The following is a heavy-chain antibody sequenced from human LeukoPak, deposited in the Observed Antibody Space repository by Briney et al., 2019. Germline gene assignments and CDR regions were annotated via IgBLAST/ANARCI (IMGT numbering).Heavy chain of an antibody. V-gene: IGHV4-30-4*01. CDR3: ARVAMGTRESIVVVPAANYYFDY. Sequence: SETLSLTCTVSGGSISTYNWSWIRQPPGKGLEWIGYIYYSGSTYYNPSLKSRVTISVDTSKNQFSLKLSSVTAADTAVYYCARVAMGTRESIVVVPAANYYFDYWGQGTLVAVSS. CDR1: GGSISTYN. J-gene: IGHJ4*02. D-gene: IGHD2-2*01. CDR2: IYYSGST.